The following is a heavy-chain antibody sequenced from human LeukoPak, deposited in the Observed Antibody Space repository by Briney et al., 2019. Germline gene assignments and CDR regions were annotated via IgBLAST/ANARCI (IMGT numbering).Heavy chain of an antibody. Sequence: SETLSLTCTVSGGSISSYYWSWIRQPPGKGLEWIGYIYYSGSTNYNPSLKSRVTISVDTSKYQFSVKLSSVTAAVTAVYYCARDPNFPNAFDIWGQGTMVTVSS. D-gene: IGHD4/OR15-4a*01. CDR1: GGSISSYY. CDR3: ARDPNFPNAFDI. CDR2: IYYSGST. V-gene: IGHV4-59*01. J-gene: IGHJ3*02.